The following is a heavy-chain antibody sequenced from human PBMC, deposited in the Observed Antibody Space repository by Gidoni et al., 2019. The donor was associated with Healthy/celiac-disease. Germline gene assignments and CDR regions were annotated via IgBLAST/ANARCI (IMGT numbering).Heavy chain of an antibody. V-gene: IGHV3-33*01. CDR1: GFTFSSYG. J-gene: IGHJ4*02. CDR3: ARDGYYYDSSGYYLYYFDY. CDR2: IWYDGSNK. D-gene: IGHD3-22*01. Sequence: QVQLVESGGGVVQPGRSLRLSCAASGFTFSSYGMHWVRPAPGKGLEWVAVIWYDGSNKYYADSVKGRFTISRDNSKNTLYLQMNSLRAEDTAVYYCARDGYYYDSSGYYLYYFDYWGQGTLVTVSS.